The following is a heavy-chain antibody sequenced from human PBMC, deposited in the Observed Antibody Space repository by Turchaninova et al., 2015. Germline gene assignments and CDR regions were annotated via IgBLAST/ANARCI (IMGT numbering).Heavy chain of an antibody. Sequence: EVQLVESGGGLVQPGGSLRRSCAASGFTFSGAWMSWVRQAPGKGLEWVANLKQDGSGNHYLDSVKGRVTIARDNAKNSLYLQMNSLRAEDTAVYYCAVDFNGWYDYWGQGTLVTVSS. CDR3: AVDFNGWYDY. D-gene: IGHD6-19*01. J-gene: IGHJ4*02. CDR2: LKQDGSGN. CDR1: GFTFSGAW. V-gene: IGHV3-7*01.